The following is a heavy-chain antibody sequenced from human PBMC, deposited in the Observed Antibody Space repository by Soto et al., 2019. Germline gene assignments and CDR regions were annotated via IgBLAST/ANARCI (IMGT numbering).Heavy chain of an antibody. CDR2: IYYSGST. V-gene: IGHV4-39*01. Sequence: PSETLSLTCTVSGGSISSSSYYWGWIRQPPGKGLEWIGSIYYSGSTYYNPSLKSRVTISVDTSKNQFSLKLSSVTAADTAVYYCARHVVMDSSGLFLFDPWGQGTLVTVSS. D-gene: IGHD6-19*01. CDR3: ARHVVMDSSGLFLFDP. CDR1: GGSISSSSYY. J-gene: IGHJ5*02.